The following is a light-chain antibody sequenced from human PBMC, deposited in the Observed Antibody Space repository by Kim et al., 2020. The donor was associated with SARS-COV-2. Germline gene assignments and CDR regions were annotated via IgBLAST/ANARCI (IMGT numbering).Light chain of an antibody. J-gene: IGKJ2*01. CDR2: HAS. V-gene: IGKV1-16*01. Sequence: DIQMTQSPSSLSASVGDRVTITCRASQGIGNFLAWFQQKPGKAPKSLIYHASNLQSGVPSRFGGSGSGTVFTLPISSLRPEDFATYYCHQYNRYPYTFGQGTKLEI. CDR1: QGIGNF. CDR3: HQYNRYPYT.